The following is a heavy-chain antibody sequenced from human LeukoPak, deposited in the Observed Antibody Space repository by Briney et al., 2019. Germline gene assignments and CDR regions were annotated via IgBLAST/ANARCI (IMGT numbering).Heavy chain of an antibody. Sequence: PGGSLRLSCAASGFTFSDYYMSWIRQAPGKGLEWVSYISSSGSTIHYADSVKGRFTISRDNAKNSLYLQMNSLRAEDTAVYYCAKDGWNDALSYYYYYMDVWGKGTTVTVSS. J-gene: IGHJ6*03. CDR1: GFTFSDYY. V-gene: IGHV3-11*04. D-gene: IGHD1-1*01. CDR3: AKDGWNDALSYYYYYMDV. CDR2: ISSSGSTI.